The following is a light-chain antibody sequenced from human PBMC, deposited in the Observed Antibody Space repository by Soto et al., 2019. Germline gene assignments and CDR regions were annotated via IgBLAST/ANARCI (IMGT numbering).Light chain of an antibody. Sequence: QSALTQPASASGSPGQSVTISCTGTSSDVGGYDYVSWYQQHPGTAPKLILYEVNNRPSGVSNRFSGSKSGNTASLIISGLQTEDEANYYCSAYTTSNTLIFGTGTKLTVL. CDR2: EVN. CDR1: SSDVGGYDY. CDR3: SAYTTSNTLI. V-gene: IGLV2-14*01. J-gene: IGLJ1*01.